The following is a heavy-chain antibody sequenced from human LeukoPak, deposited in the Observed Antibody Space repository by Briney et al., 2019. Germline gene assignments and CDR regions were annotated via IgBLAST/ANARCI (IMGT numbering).Heavy chain of an antibody. D-gene: IGHD1-26*01. V-gene: IGHV3-23*01. CDR1: GFTFSNYA. J-gene: IGHJ3*01. Sequence: GGSLRLSCAASGFTFSNYAMTWVRQAPGKGLEWVSHIGSYTFYADSVRGRFTISRDSSKNTLYLLMNSLRAEDTATYYCAKRNDVLGAAIKAYAFDVWGQGTVVTVSS. CDR3: AKRNDVLGAAIKAYAFDV. CDR2: IGSYT.